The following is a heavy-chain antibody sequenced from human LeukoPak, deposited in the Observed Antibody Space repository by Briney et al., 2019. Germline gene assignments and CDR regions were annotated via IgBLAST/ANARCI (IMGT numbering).Heavy chain of an antibody. J-gene: IGHJ4*02. V-gene: IGHV3-7*04. Sequence: GGSLRLSCAASGFTFSSYWMSWVRQAPGKGLEWVANIKQDGSEKYYVDSVKGRFTISRDNAKNSLYLQMNSLRAEDTAVYYCARGTTVTALPFDYWGQGTLVTVSS. D-gene: IGHD4-17*01. CDR2: IKQDGSEK. CDR3: ARGTTVTALPFDY. CDR1: GFTFSSYW.